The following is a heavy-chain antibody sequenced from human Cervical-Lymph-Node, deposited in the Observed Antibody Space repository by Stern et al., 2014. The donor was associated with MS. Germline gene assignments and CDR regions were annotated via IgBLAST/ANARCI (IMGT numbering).Heavy chain of an antibody. CDR1: GGSISSGSYY. CDR3: ARGGDHVIIYAFEI. CDR2: MYTSGST. V-gene: IGHV4-61*02. D-gene: IGHD3-16*02. J-gene: IGHJ3*02. Sequence: QVQLQESGPGLVKPSQTLSLSCTVSGGSISSGSYYWSWFRQPAGKGLEWIGRMYTSGSTKYTPSLEGRVTLSMDQSKNQMYMKLSAVTAADTAIYYCARGGDHVIIYAFEIWGQGTTVTVSS.